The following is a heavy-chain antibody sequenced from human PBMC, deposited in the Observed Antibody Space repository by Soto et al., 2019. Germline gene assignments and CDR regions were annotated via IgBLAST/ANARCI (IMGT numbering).Heavy chain of an antibody. CDR3: VKEVEGFDY. D-gene: IGHD1-1*01. Sequence: GGSLRLSYAASGFTFSGYGMHWVRQAPGKGLESVTIICSDGNIPYYADSVKGRFTISRDNAKNSLYLQMNSLRAEDTAVYYCVKEVEGFDYWGQGTLVTVSS. CDR1: GFTFSGYG. CDR2: ICSDGNIP. V-gene: IGHV3-33*03. J-gene: IGHJ4*02.